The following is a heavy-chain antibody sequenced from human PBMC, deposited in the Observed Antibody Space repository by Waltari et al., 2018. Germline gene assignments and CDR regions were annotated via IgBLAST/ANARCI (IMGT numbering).Heavy chain of an antibody. CDR2: IRYDGSNK. CDR3: TTGTDLAFDI. J-gene: IGHJ3*02. Sequence: QVQLVESGGGVVQPGGSLRLSCAAAGFTLSSYGMHWVRQAPGKGLEWVAFIRYDGSNKYYADSVKGRFTISRDNSKNTLYLQMNSLRAEDTAVYYCTTGTDLAFDIWGQGTMVTVSS. V-gene: IGHV3-30*02. CDR1: GFTLSSYG. D-gene: IGHD1-7*01.